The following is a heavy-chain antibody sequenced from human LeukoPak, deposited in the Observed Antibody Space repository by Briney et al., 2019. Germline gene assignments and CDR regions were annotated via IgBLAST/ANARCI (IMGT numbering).Heavy chain of an antibody. D-gene: IGHD2-2*03. CDR1: GFTFEYFD. Sequence: GGSLRLSCAASGFTFEYFDMHWVRQTPGKGLEWVSLISRDGAKTYYTDSVKGRFTISRDNTKNSLYLQMTSLRTEDSALYYCATDGGPLDMLSFTGPHNWGQGTLVTVSS. J-gene: IGHJ4*02. CDR2: ISRDGAKT. CDR3: ATDGGPLDMLSFTGPHN. V-gene: IGHV3-43*01.